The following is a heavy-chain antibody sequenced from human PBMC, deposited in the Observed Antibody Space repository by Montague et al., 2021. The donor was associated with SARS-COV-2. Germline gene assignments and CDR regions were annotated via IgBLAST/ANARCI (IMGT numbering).Heavy chain of an antibody. V-gene: IGHV4-39*01. CDR3: ARCRLRNLCDY. D-gene: IGHD4-17*01. CDR2: FFYNGAT. CDR1: GDSISSSTYY. Sequence: SETLSLTCTVAGDSISSSTYYWGWVRQPPGKGLEWLGSFFYNGATHYNPSLKSRVTISVDTSKNQFSLKLNSVTAADAAVYYCARCRLRNLCDYWGQGTLVTASA. J-gene: IGHJ4*02.